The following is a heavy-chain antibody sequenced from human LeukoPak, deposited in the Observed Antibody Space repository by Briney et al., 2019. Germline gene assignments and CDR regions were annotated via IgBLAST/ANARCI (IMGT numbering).Heavy chain of an antibody. CDR3: AKDPYQIAAAGTHWFDP. V-gene: IGHV3-23*01. Sequence: GGSLRLSCAASGFTFDRFTIHWVRQTPGKGLEWVSAISGSGGSTYYADSVKGRFTISRDNSKNTLYLQMNSPRAEDTAVYYCAKDPYQIAAAGTHWFDPWGQGTLVTVSS. D-gene: IGHD6-13*01. J-gene: IGHJ5*02. CDR2: ISGSGGST. CDR1: GFTFDRFT.